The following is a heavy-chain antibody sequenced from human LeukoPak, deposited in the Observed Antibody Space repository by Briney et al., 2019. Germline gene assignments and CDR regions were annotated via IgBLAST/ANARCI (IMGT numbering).Heavy chain of an antibody. J-gene: IGHJ6*03. CDR3: AREAYGSDYYYYYMDV. V-gene: IGHV3-7*01. D-gene: IGHD3-10*01. CDR2: IKQDGSEK. CDR1: GFTFSNYN. Sequence: PGGSLRLSCAASGFTFSNYNMSWVRQAPGKGLEWVANIKQDGSEKYYVDSVKGRFTISRDNAKNSLYLQMNSLRAEDTAVYYCAREAYGSDYYYYYMDVWGKGTTVTVSS.